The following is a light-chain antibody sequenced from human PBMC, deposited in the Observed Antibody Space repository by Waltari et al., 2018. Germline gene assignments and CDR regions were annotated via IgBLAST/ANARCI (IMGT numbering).Light chain of an antibody. Sequence: SYELPQPPSVSVSPGQTARISCSGDALPKRYGYWYQQRPGQAPVLVMYRDIVRPSGIPERFSCSTSGTTVTLTISGVQAEDEADYYCQSADSSGSYVVFGGGTKLTVL. CDR2: RDI. CDR1: ALPKRY. V-gene: IGLV3-25*03. CDR3: QSADSSGSYVV. J-gene: IGLJ3*02.